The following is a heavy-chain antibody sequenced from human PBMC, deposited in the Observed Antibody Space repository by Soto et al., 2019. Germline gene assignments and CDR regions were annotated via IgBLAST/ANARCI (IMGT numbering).Heavy chain of an antibody. J-gene: IGHJ6*02. Sequence: EVQLVESGGGLIQPGGSLRLSCAASGFTVSSNYMSWVRQAPGKGLEWVSVIYSGGSTYYADSVKGRFTISRDKSKNTLYLQMNSLRAEDTAVYYCARHSLLWFGENYYYYGMDVWGQGTTVTVSS. V-gene: IGHV3-53*01. D-gene: IGHD3-10*01. CDR3: ARHSLLWFGENYYYYGMDV. CDR2: IYSGGST. CDR1: GFTVSSNY.